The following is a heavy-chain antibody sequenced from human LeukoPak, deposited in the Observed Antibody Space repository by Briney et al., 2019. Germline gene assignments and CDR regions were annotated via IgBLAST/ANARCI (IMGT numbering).Heavy chain of an antibody. CDR2: ISGDGGST. J-gene: IGHJ6*03. CDR1: GFTFDDYA. Sequence: GGSLRLSCAASGFTFDDYAMHWVRQAPGKGLEWVSLISGDGGSTYYTDSVKGRFTISRDNSKNSLYLQMNSLRTEDTALYYCANGIQSSGWYRAYYYMDVWGKGTTVTVSS. CDR3: ANGIQSSGWYRAYYYMDV. V-gene: IGHV3-43*02. D-gene: IGHD6-19*01.